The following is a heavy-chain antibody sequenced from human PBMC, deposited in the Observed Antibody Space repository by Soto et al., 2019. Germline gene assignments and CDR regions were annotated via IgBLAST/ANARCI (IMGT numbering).Heavy chain of an antibody. CDR3: ARDTPQYYDFWSGYPGDYGMDV. CDR2: IWYDGSNK. CDR1: GFTFSSYG. J-gene: IGHJ6*02. D-gene: IGHD3-3*01. V-gene: IGHV3-33*01. Sequence: GGSLRLSCAASGFTFSSYGMHWVRQAPGKGLEWVAVIWYDGSNKYYADSVKGRFTISRDNSKNTLYLQMNSLRAEDTAVYYCARDTPQYYDFWSGYPGDYGMDVWGQGTTVTVSS.